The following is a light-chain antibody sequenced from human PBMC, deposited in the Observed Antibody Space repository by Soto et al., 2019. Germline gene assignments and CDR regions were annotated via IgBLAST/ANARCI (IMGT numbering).Light chain of an antibody. Sequence: EIVMTQSPATLSVSPGERATLSCRASQSVSSNLAWYQQKPGQAPRLLIYGASTRATGIPARFSGSGSGTESTLTISSLQSEDFAVYYCQQYNNWQGTFGQGTKLEIK. J-gene: IGKJ2*01. V-gene: IGKV3-15*01. CDR1: QSVSSN. CDR2: GAS. CDR3: QQYNNWQGT.